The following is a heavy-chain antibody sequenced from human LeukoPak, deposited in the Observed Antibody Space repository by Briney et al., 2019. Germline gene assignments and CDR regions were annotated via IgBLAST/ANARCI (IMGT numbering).Heavy chain of an antibody. Sequence: SETLSLTCTVSGGSISSYYWSCIRQPAGKALEWIGRIYTSGSTYYNPSLKSRVTMSVDTSKNQFSLKLSSVTAADTAVYFCARGPYCGGDCYFAYWGQGTLVTVSS. J-gene: IGHJ4*02. D-gene: IGHD2-21*02. CDR1: GGSISSYY. V-gene: IGHV4-4*07. CDR3: ARGPYCGGDCYFAY. CDR2: IYTSGST.